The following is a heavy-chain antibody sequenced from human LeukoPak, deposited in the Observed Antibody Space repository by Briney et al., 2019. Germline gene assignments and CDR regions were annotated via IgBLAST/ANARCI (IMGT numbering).Heavy chain of an antibody. CDR2: ISWNSGSI. Sequence: SLRLSCAASGFTFDDYAMHWVRQAPGKGLEWVSGISWNSGSIGYADSVKGRFTISRDNAKNSLYLQMNSLRAEDTALYYCAKESAFSSSIFYYYYYGMDVWGQGTTVTVSS. D-gene: IGHD6-6*01. J-gene: IGHJ6*02. CDR3: AKESAFSSSIFYYYYYGMDV. V-gene: IGHV3-9*01. CDR1: GFTFDDYA.